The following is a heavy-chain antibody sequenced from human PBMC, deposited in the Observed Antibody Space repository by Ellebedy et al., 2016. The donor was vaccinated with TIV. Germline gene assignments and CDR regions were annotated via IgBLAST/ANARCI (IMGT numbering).Heavy chain of an antibody. J-gene: IGHJ4*02. D-gene: IGHD3-22*01. CDR3: AKLDSSGYYYGRFDY. V-gene: IGHV3-23*01. CDR2: ISISGGDT. CDR1: GFTFSSYG. Sequence: ETLSLTCAASGFTFSSYGIHWVRQAPGKGLEWVSGISISGGDTYYVDSVKGRFTISRDNSKNTLYLHMNSLRTDDTAVYYCAKLDSSGYYYGRFDYWGQGTRVTVSS.